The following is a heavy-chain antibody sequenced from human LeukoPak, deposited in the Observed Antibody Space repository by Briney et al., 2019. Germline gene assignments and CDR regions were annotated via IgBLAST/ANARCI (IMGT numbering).Heavy chain of an antibody. CDR3: ARADSSGYYPSRYFDL. Sequence: PSETLSLTCTVSGGSISSYYWSWIRQPPGKGLEWLGYIYHSGSTYYNPSLKSRVTISVDRSKNQFSLKLSSVTAADTAVYYCARADSSGYYPSRYFDLWGRGTLVTVSS. J-gene: IGHJ2*01. CDR1: GGSISSYY. V-gene: IGHV4-59*12. D-gene: IGHD3-22*01. CDR2: IYHSGST.